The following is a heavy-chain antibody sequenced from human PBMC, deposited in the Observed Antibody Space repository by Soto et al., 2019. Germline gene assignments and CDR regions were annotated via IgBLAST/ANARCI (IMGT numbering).Heavy chain of an antibody. CDR2: ISYDGSNK. CDR3: ARDQGYSSTRFDY. V-gene: IGHV3-30-3*01. Sequence: GGSLRLSCAASGFTFSSYAMHWVRRAPGKGLEWVAVISYDGSNKYYADSVKGRFTISRDNSKNTLYLQMNSLRAEDTAVYYCARDQGYSSTRFDYWGQGTLVTVSS. J-gene: IGHJ4*02. D-gene: IGHD6-13*01. CDR1: GFTFSSYA.